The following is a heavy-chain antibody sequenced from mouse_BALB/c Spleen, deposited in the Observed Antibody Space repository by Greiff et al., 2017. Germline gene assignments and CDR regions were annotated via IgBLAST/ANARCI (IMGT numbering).Heavy chain of an antibody. CDR1: GFTFSSYG. D-gene: IGHD2-3*01. V-gene: IGHV5-6-3*01. CDR3: ARRGDGYYFDY. J-gene: IGHJ2*01. CDR2: INSNGGST. Sequence: EVKLMESGGGLVQPGGSLKLSCAASGFTFSSYGMSWVRQTPDKRLELVATINSNGGSTYYPDSVKGRFTISRDNAKNTLYLQMSSLKSEDTAMYYCARRGDGYYFDYWGQGTTLTVSS.